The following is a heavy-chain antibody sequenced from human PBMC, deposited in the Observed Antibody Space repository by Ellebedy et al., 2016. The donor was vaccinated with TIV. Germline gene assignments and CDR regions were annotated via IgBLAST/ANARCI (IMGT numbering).Heavy chain of an antibody. CDR3: AREVCSGGSCYDWFDP. J-gene: IGHJ5*02. Sequence: PGGSLRLSCAASGFTVSSNYMSWVRQAPGKGLEWVSVIYSGGSTYYADSVKGRFTISRDNSKNTLYLQMNSLRAEDTAVYYCAREVCSGGSCYDWFDPWGQGTLVTVSS. D-gene: IGHD2-15*01. CDR1: GFTVSSNY. CDR2: IYSGGST. V-gene: IGHV3-53*01.